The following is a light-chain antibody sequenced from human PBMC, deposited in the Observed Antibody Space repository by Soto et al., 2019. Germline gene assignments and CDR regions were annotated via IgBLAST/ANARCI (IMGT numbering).Light chain of an antibody. CDR3: QQYGNSPQT. V-gene: IGKV3D-15*02. CDR1: QIIANN. Sequence: IVMMQSPATLSVSPGEIATLSFRASQIIANNLAWYQQIPGQAPRLLIYGASTRASGVSDRFSGSGSATDFTLTINRLEPEDLGVYYCQQYGNSPQTFGQGTRLEIK. CDR2: GAS. J-gene: IGKJ5*01.